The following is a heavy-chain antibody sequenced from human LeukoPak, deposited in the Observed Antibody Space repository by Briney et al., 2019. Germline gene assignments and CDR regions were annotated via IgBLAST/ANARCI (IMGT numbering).Heavy chain of an antibody. V-gene: IGHV3-9*01. CDR1: GFTFDDYA. J-gene: IGHJ4*02. Sequence: PGGSLRLSCAASGFTFDDYAMHWVRHAPGKGLEWVSGISWNSGSIGYADSVKGRFTISRDNAKNSLYLQMNSLRAEDTALYYCAKETSIAAAGTPVDYWGQGTLVTVSS. D-gene: IGHD6-13*01. CDR3: AKETSIAAAGTPVDY. CDR2: ISWNSGSI.